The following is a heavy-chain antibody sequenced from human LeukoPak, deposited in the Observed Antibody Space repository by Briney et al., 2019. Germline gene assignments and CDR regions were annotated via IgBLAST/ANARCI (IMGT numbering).Heavy chain of an antibody. J-gene: IGHJ6*02. CDR1: GYTFTSYD. V-gene: IGHV1-8*01. Sequence: GASVKVSCKASGYTFTSYDINWVRQATGQGLVWMGWMNPNSGNTGYAQKFQGRVTMTRNTSISTAYMELSSLRSEDTAVYYCARVGSSSWYLSYYYYYGMDVWGQGTTVTVSS. CDR3: ARVGSSSWYLSYYYYYGMDV. CDR2: MNPNSGNT. D-gene: IGHD6-13*01.